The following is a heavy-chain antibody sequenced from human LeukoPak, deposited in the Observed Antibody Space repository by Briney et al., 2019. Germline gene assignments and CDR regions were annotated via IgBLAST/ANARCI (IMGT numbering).Heavy chain of an antibody. CDR3: AQSRRFRGWMIDY. Sequence: GGSLRLSCAASGFTFSSYEMNWVRQAPGRGQERVSYISSSGSTIYYADSVKGRFTISRDNAKNSLYLQMNSLRAEDTAVYYCAQSRRFRGWMIDYWGQGTLVTVSS. V-gene: IGHV3-48*03. J-gene: IGHJ4*02. CDR1: GFTFSSYE. D-gene: IGHD3-22*01. CDR2: ISSSGSTI.